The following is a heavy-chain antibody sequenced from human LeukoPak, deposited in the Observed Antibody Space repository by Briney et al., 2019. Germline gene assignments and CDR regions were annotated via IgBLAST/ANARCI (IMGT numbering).Heavy chain of an antibody. Sequence: PSETLSLTCAVDAGSFSGYYWSWIRQPPGKWLEWIGEINHSVSTNYNPSLKTRVTISVDTSKNQFSLKLSSVTAADTAVYYCARADDIVVVPAAYFDYWGQGTLVTVSS. D-gene: IGHD2-2*01. J-gene: IGHJ4*02. V-gene: IGHV4-34*01. CDR3: ARADDIVVVPAAYFDY. CDR2: INHSVST. CDR1: AGSFSGYY.